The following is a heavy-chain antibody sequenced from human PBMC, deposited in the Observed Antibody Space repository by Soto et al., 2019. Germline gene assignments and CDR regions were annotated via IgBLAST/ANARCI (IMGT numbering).Heavy chain of an antibody. V-gene: IGHV4-4*02. CDR3: ARLYYYDSSDTYWLDY. D-gene: IGHD3-22*01. Sequence: PSETLSLTCAGSGGSISSGDWWSWVRQPPGKGLEWIGEIYHSGSTSYNPSLKSRVTISVDKSKNQFSLKLNSVTAADTAVYYCARLYYYDSSDTYWLDYPAQGTLVTVSS. CDR1: GGSISSGDW. J-gene: IGHJ4*02. CDR2: IYHSGST.